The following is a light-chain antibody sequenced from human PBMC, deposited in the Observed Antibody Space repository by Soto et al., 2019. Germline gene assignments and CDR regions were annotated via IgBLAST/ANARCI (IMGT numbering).Light chain of an antibody. V-gene: IGLV1-40*01. J-gene: IGLJ1*01. CDR2: GNT. Sequence: QSVLTQPPSVSGAPGQRVAISCTGRSSNIGAGFDVHWYQHLPGTAPKLLIFGNTNRPSGVPDRFSGSKSGTSASLAITGLQADDEADYYCQSYDSSLSAYVFGTGTKVTV. CDR3: QSYDSSLSAYV. CDR1: SSNIGAGFD.